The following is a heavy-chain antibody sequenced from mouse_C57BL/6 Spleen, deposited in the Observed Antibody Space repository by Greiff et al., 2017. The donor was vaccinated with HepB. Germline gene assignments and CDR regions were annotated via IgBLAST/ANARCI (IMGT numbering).Heavy chain of an antibody. J-gene: IGHJ1*03. CDR2: INYDGSST. V-gene: IGHV5-16*01. CDR3: VRDRYGYGSYWYFDV. Sequence: EVKLVESEGGLVQPGSSMKLSCTASGFTFSDYYMAWVRQVPEKGLEWVANINYDGSSTYYLDSLKSRFIISRDNAKNILYLQMSSLKSEDTATYYCVRDRYGYGSYWYFDVWGTGTTVTVSS. CDR1: GFTFSDYY. D-gene: IGHD2-2*01.